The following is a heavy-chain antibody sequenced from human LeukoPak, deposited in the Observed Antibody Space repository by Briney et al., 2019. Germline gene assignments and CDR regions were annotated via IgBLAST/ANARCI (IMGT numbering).Heavy chain of an antibody. J-gene: IGHJ4*02. CDR3: AAEGGSGSRFDY. CDR2: IIPIFGTA. D-gene: IGHD3-10*01. Sequence: ASVKVSCKASGYTFTTYAMHWVRQAPGQGLEWMGGIIPIFGTANYAQKFQERVTITRDMSTSTAYMELSSLRSEDTAVYYCAAEGGSGSRFDYWGQGTLVTVSS. CDR1: GYTFTTYA. V-gene: IGHV1-58*02.